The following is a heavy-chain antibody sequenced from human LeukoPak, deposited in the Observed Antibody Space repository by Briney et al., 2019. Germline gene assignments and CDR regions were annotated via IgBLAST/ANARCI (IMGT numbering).Heavy chain of an antibody. CDR2: ISAYNGNT. V-gene: IGHV1-18*04. CDR3: ARGSSTSSYDKSDY. J-gene: IGHJ4*02. Sequence: GASVKVSCKASGYTFTGYYMHWVRQAPGQGLEWMGWISAYNGNTNYAQKLQGRVTVTTDTSTGTAYMEVRSLRSDDTAVYYCARGSSTSSYDKSDYWGQGTLVTVSS. CDR1: GYTFTGYY. D-gene: IGHD2-2*01.